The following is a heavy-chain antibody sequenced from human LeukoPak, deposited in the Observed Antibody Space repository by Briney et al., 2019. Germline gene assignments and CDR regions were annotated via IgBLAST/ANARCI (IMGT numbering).Heavy chain of an antibody. V-gene: IGHV3-7*01. CDR2: IKQDGSEK. CDR3: ARVPSELWFGESDY. CDR1: GFTFSSYW. J-gene: IGHJ4*02. D-gene: IGHD3-10*01. Sequence: GGSLRLSCAASGFTFSSYWMSWVRQAPGKGLEWVANIKQDGSEKYYVDSVKGRFTISRDNAKNSLYLQMNSLRAEDTAVYYCARVPSELWFGESDYWGQGTLVTVSS.